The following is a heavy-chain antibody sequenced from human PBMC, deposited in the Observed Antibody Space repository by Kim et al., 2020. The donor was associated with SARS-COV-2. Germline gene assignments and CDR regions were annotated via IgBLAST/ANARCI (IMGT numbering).Heavy chain of an antibody. Sequence: ASVKVSCKASGYTFTSYYMHWVRQAPGQGLEWMGIINPSGGSTSYAQKFQGRVTMTRDTSTSTVYMELSSLRSEDTAVYYCARNGAYYDYVWGSYGDAFDIWGQGTMVTVSS. CDR1: GYTFTSYY. D-gene: IGHD3-16*01. CDR3: ARNGAYYDYVWGSYGDAFDI. V-gene: IGHV1-46*01. J-gene: IGHJ3*02. CDR2: INPSGGST.